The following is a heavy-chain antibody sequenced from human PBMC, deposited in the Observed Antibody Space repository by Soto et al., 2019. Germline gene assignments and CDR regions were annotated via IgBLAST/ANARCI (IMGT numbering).Heavy chain of an antibody. Sequence: LSLTCVVSGGSLRDYFWSWIRQPPGMALEWIGEINHLGSINYNPSLKSRVTMSVDTSKNQFSLTLNSVTAADTATYYCARGGISHWAYFYYMDVWDRGTTVTVSS. J-gene: IGHJ6*03. CDR1: GGSLRDYF. CDR3: ARGGISHWAYFYYMDV. D-gene: IGHD2-21*01. CDR2: INHLGSI. V-gene: IGHV4-34*01.